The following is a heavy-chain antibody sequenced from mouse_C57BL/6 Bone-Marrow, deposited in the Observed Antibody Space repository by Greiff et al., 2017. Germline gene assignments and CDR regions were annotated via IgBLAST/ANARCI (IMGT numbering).Heavy chain of an antibody. J-gene: IGHJ3*01. CDR2: IHPNSGST. D-gene: IGHD2-5*01. CDR1: GYTFTSYW. V-gene: IGHV1-64*01. Sequence: QVQLQQPGDELVKPGASVKLSCKASGYTFTSYWMHWVKQRPGQGLEWIGMIHPNSGSTNYNEKFKSKATLTVDKSSSTAYMQLSSLTSEDSAVYYCARADVYYSKGAWFAYWGQGTLVTVSA. CDR3: ARADVYYSKGAWFAY.